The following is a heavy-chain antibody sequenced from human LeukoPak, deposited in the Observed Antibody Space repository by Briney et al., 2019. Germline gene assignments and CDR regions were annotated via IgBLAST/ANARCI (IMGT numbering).Heavy chain of an antibody. V-gene: IGHV3-48*01. CDR3: ARTYDFGRGPPGDAFDN. CDR2: IDARSGIT. Sequence: GGSLRLSCTASGFTFTIFGLNWVRQAPGKGPEWVSYIDARSGITYYADSVQGRFTISRDDARESVFLQMDGLRVDDTAVYYCARTYDFGRGPPGDAFDNWGPGTWVIVSA. J-gene: IGHJ3*02. CDR1: GFTFTIFG. D-gene: IGHD3-3*01.